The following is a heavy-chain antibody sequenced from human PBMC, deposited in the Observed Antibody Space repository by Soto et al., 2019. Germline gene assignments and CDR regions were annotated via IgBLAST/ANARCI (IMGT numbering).Heavy chain of an antibody. CDR2: IYYSGST. J-gene: IGHJ5*02. V-gene: IGHV4-31*03. Sequence: QVQLQESGPGLVKPSQTLSLTCTVSGGSISSGGYYWSWIRQHPGKGLEWIGYIYYSGSTYYNPSLKSRVTISVDTSKNQFSLKLSSVTAADTAVSYCARARVNKGFGELSSRFDPWGQGTLVTVSS. D-gene: IGHD3-10*01. CDR3: ARARVNKGFGELSSRFDP. CDR1: GGSISSGGYY.